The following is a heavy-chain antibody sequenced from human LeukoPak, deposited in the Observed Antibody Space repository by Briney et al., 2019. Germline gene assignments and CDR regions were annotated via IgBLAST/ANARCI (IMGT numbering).Heavy chain of an antibody. CDR1: GGSFSGYY. D-gene: IGHD2-2*01. Sequence: SETLSLTCAVYGGSFSGYYWSWIRQPPGKGLEWIGEINHSGSTNYNPSLKSRVTISVDTSKNQFSLKLSSVTAADTAVYYCARRDPRRSTSYFDYWGQGTLVTVSS. CDR2: INHSGST. CDR3: ARRDPRRSTSYFDY. V-gene: IGHV4-34*01. J-gene: IGHJ4*02.